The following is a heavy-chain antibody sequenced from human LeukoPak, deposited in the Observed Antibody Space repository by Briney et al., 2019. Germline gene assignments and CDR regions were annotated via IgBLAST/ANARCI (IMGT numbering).Heavy chain of an antibody. D-gene: IGHD1-14*01. Sequence: GRSLRLSCAASGFTFSSYTMHWVRQAPGKGLEWVVVIPYDGSNKKYVDSVKGRFTISTDESKNTLYLQMNSLRSEDTAVYYCARSIGNHFDYWGQGTLVTVSS. CDR2: IPYDGSNK. J-gene: IGHJ4*02. CDR1: GFTFSSYT. V-gene: IGHV3-30-3*01. CDR3: ARSIGNHFDY.